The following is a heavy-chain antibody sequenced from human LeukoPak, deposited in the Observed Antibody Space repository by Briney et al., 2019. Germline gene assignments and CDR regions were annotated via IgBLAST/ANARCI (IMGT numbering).Heavy chain of an antibody. Sequence: PGGSLRLSCAASGFTFSSYSMNWVRQAPGKGLEWVSSISSSSSYIYYAGSVKGRFTISRDNAKNSLYLQMNSLRAEDTAVYYCARDGGPVAGNYWGQGTLVTVSS. CDR1: GFTFSSYS. CDR2: ISSSSSYI. CDR3: ARDGGPVAGNY. D-gene: IGHD6-19*01. V-gene: IGHV3-21*01. J-gene: IGHJ4*02.